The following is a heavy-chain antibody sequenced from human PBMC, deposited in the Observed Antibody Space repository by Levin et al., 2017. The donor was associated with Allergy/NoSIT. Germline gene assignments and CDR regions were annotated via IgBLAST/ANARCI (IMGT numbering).Heavy chain of an antibody. Sequence: PSETLSLTCAASGFTFSSYALSWVRQAPGKGLEWVSGIVDSGASTYYADSVKGRFTISRDNSKNTLYLQMNSLRAEDTAMYYCTKDDLFARGATYRYSGFDSWGQGTVVTVSS. D-gene: IGHD3-10*01. CDR2: IVDSGAST. J-gene: IGHJ4*02. V-gene: IGHV3-23*01. CDR3: TKDDLFARGATYRYSGFDS. CDR1: GFTFSSYA.